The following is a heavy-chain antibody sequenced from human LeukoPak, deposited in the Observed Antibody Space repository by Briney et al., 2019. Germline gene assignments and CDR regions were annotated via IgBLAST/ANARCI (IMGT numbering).Heavy chain of an antibody. V-gene: IGHV3-48*03. CDR2: ISTLSSTI. CDR3: VRKAWKGHWNLDL. J-gene: IGHJ2*01. Sequence: GGSLRLSCVASGFTFSSYEVNWVRQTPGKGLEWLSYISTLSSTIFYADSVKGRFTISRDNAKNSLYLEMNSLRGDDTAIYYCVRKAWKGHWNLDLWGRGTLVTVSS. D-gene: IGHD1-1*01. CDR1: GFTFSSYE.